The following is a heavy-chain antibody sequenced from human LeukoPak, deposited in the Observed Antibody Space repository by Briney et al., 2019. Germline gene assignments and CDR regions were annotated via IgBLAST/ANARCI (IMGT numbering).Heavy chain of an antibody. CDR1: GFTFSSYG. CDR3: AKAVSSDYSYPINYYYGMDV. D-gene: IGHD3-22*01. CDR2: ISYDGSNK. J-gene: IGHJ6*02. Sequence: GRSLRLSCAASGFTFSSYGMHWVRQAPGKGLEWVAVISYDGSNKYYADSVKGRFTISRDNSKNTLYLQMNSLRAEDTAVYYCAKAVSSDYSYPINYYYGMDVWGQGTTVTVSS. V-gene: IGHV3-30*18.